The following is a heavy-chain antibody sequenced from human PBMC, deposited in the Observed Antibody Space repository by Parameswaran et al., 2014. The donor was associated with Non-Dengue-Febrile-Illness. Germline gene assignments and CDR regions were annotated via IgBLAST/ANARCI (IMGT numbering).Heavy chain of an antibody. CDR2: ISYDGSNK. D-gene: IGHD4-17*01. CDR3: AKNYGDYGEDY. J-gene: IGHJ4*02. V-gene: IGHV3-30*18. Sequence: WIRQPPGKGLEWVAVISYDGSNKYYADSVKGRFTISRDNSKNTLYLQMNSLRAEDTAVYYCAKNYGDYGEDYWGQGTLVTVSS.